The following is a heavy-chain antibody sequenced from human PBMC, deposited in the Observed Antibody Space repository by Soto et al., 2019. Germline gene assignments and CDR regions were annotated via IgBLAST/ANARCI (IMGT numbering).Heavy chain of an antibody. Sequence: QVQLQQWGAGLLKPSETLSLTCAVYGGSLRGYYWSWIRQPTGKGLEWIGEISHSGTTNYNPSLKRRVTISVDTSKNPFSLKLSSVTAADTAVYYCARGPPITRMDVWGQGTTVTVSS. J-gene: IGHJ6*02. CDR1: GGSLRGYY. CDR3: ARGPPITRMDV. V-gene: IGHV4-34*01. CDR2: ISHSGTT. D-gene: IGHD3-3*01.